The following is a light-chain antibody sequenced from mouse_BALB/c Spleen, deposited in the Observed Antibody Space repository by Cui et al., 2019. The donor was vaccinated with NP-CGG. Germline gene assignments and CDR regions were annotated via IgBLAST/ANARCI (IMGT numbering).Light chain of an antibody. J-gene: IGLJ1*01. CDR2: GTN. Sequence: QAVVTQESVLTTSPGETVTLTCRSSTGAVTTSNYANWVQEKPDHLFTGLIGGTNNRPPGVPARFSGSLIGDKAALSITGAQTEDEGIYFCALWYSNHWVFGGGTKLTVL. CDR3: ALWYSNHWV. CDR1: TGAVTTSNY. V-gene: IGLV1*01.